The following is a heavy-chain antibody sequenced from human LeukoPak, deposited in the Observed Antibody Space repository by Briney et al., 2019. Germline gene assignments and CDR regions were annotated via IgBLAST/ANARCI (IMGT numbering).Heavy chain of an antibody. V-gene: IGHV3-33*01. CDR3: ARWGPDKAPDY. J-gene: IGHJ4*02. D-gene: IGHD3-16*01. Sequence: GGSLRLSCAASGFTFSHHGMHWVRQAPGKGLEWVAVIWYDGSNKYYADSVKGRFTISRDNSKNTLYLQMNSLRAEDTAVYYCARWGPDKAPDYWGQGTLVTVSS. CDR1: GFTFSHHG. CDR2: IWYDGSNK.